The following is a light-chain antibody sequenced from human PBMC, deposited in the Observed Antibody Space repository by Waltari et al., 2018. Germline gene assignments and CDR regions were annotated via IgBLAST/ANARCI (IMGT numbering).Light chain of an antibody. CDR1: QSISTN. CDR3: QQYNNWPLT. V-gene: IGKV3-15*01. Sequence: EIVMTQSPDTLSVSQGERATLSCRASQSISTNFVAWYQQKHGQAPRLLIYGASTRATGIPARFSGSGSGAEFTLTISILQSEDFAVYYCQQYNNWPLTFGGGTKVEIK. CDR2: GAS. J-gene: IGKJ4*01.